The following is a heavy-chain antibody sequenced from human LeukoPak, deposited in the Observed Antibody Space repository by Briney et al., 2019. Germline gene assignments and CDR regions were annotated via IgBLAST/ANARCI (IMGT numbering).Heavy chain of an antibody. D-gene: IGHD6-13*01. Sequence: SETLSLTCTVSGGSLSSYYWSWIRQPPGKGLEWMGYIYYTGGTNYNPSLKSRVTISVDPSKNQFSLKLSSVTAADTAVYYCARVDSRNWYDSRGYFDSWGQGTLVTVSS. V-gene: IGHV4-59*01. CDR3: ARVDSRNWYDSRGYFDS. CDR1: GGSLSSYY. CDR2: IYYTGGT. J-gene: IGHJ4*02.